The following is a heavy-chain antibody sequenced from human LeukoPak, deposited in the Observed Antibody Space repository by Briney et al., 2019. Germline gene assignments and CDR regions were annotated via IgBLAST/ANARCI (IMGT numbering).Heavy chain of an antibody. V-gene: IGHV3-23*01. CDR3: AKAGYSYEHLFDY. J-gene: IGHJ4*02. CDR2: ISGSGGSA. D-gene: IGHD5-18*01. Sequence: GGSLRLSCAASGFTFSRYAMSWVRQAPGKGLEWGSAISGSGGSAYYEDSVKGRFTISRDNSKNTLYLQMNSLRAEDTAVYYCAKAGYSYEHLFDYWGQGTLVTVSS. CDR1: GFTFSRYA.